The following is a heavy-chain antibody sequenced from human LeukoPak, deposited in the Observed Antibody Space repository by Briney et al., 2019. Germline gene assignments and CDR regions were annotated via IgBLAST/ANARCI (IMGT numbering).Heavy chain of an antibody. J-gene: IGHJ4*02. Sequence: GASVKVSYKASGGTFSSYAISWVRQAPGQGLEWMGGIIPIFGTANYAQKFQGRVTITADESTSTAYMELSSLRSEDTAVYYCARAGIAAAGTLDYWGQGTLVTVSS. CDR2: IIPIFGTA. V-gene: IGHV1-69*13. CDR1: GGTFSSYA. CDR3: ARAGIAAAGTLDY. D-gene: IGHD6-13*01.